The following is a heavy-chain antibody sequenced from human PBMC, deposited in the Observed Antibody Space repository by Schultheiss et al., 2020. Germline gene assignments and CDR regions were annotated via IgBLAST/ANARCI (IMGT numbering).Heavy chain of an antibody. CDR3: ARDGKVAAIGGYYLDY. Sequence: GGSLRLSCTASGFTFNKYVMHWVRQAPGKGLEWVAVMWFDGSEEFYGESVKGRFTISRDNAKNTLYLQMNDLRAEDTALYYCARDGKVAAIGGYYLDYWGRGTLVTVYS. CDR2: MWFDGSEE. J-gene: IGHJ4*02. CDR1: GFTFNKYV. D-gene: IGHD3-16*01. V-gene: IGHV3-33*01.